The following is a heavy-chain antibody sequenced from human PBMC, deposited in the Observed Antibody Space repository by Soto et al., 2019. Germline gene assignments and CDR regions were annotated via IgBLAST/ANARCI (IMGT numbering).Heavy chain of an antibody. CDR2: IYYTGST. V-gene: IGHV4-31*03. Sequence: QVQLQESGPGLVKPSQTLSLTCTVSGGSISSGAYYWNWIRQHPGEGLEWIGYIYYTGSTYYNPSLKSRIXRSXDXYQNQFSLKLSSVTAADTAVYYCARGIYGDETPLDYWGQGTLVTVSS. J-gene: IGHJ4*02. CDR1: GGSISSGAYY. CDR3: ARGIYGDETPLDY. D-gene: IGHD4-17*01.